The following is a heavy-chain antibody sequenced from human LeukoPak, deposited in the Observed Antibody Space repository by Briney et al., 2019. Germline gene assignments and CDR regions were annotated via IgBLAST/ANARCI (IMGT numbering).Heavy chain of an antibody. CDR3: ARRTGSYYYGMDV. CDR2: IYPGDSDT. J-gene: IGHJ6*02. CDR1: GYSFTSYW. D-gene: IGHD3/OR15-3a*01. Sequence: GESLKISCKGSGYSFTSYWIGWVRQLPGKGLEWMGIIYPGDSDTRYSPSFQGQVTISADKSISTAYLQWSSLKASDTAMYYCARRTGSYYYGMDVWGQGTTVTVSS. V-gene: IGHV5-51*01.